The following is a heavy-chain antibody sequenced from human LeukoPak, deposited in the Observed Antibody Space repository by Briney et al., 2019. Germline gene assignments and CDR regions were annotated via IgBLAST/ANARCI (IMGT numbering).Heavy chain of an antibody. V-gene: IGHV4-59*01. Sequence: SETLSLTCTISDGSIGAYYWSWVRQSPEKGLEWIGFIYYSASTNYNPSLRSRITMSVDTSKNQFSLSLDSVTAADTAVYYCASYSYGGYAFDYWGQGTLVTVSS. CDR2: IYYSAST. CDR3: ASYSYGGYAFDY. D-gene: IGHD5-18*01. J-gene: IGHJ4*02. CDR1: DGSIGAYY.